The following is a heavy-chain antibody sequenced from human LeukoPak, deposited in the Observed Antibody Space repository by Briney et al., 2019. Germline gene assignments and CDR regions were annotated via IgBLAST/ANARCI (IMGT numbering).Heavy chain of an antibody. CDR2: ISAYNGNT. V-gene: IGHV1-18*01. CDR3: AREVVVTAINYYFDY. J-gene: IGHJ4*02. Sequence: ASVKVSCKASGYTFTSYGISWVRQAPGQGLEWMGWISAYNGNTNYAQKLQGRVTMTTDTSTSTAYMELRSLRSDDTAVYYCAREVVVTAINYYFDYWGQGTLVTVSS. D-gene: IGHD2-21*02. CDR1: GYTFTSYG.